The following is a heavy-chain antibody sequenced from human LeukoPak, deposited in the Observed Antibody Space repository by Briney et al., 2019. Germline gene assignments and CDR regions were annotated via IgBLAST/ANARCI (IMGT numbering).Heavy chain of an antibody. Sequence: GGSLRLSCAASGFTFSNAWMSWVRQAPGKGLEWVGRIKSKTDGGTTDYTAPVKGRFTISRDDSKNTLYLQMNSLKTEDTAVYYCTTALARGYSGPRGRNYWGQGTLVTVSS. CDR3: TTALARGYSGPRGRNY. CDR2: IKSKTDGGTT. CDR1: GFTFSNAW. V-gene: IGHV3-15*01. J-gene: IGHJ4*02. D-gene: IGHD5-12*01.